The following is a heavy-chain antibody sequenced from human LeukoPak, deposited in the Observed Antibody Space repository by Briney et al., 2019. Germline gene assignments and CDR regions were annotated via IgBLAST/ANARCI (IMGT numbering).Heavy chain of an antibody. D-gene: IGHD1-26*01. V-gene: IGHV3-30*02. Sequence: GGSLRLSCAASGFTFSTYVMHWVRQAPGKGLEWVAFIRYDGGNKYYADSVKGRFTISRDNSKNTLYLQMNSLRTKDTAVYYCAKEGGSYYSYYYYMDVWGKGTTVTVSS. CDR1: GFTFSTYV. J-gene: IGHJ6*03. CDR2: IRYDGGNK. CDR3: AKEGGSYYSYYYYMDV.